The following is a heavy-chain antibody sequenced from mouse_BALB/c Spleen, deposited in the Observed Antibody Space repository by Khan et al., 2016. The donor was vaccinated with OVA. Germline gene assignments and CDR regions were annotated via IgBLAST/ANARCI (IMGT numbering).Heavy chain of an antibody. Sequence: VQLLQSGAELVKPGASVKLSCTGSGFNIKDTYMHWVKQRPEQGLEWMGRIDAAIGNTKYDPKFQGKATITADTSSKTAYLQLSSLTSEDTALYFCTSPNWFAYWCHGTLVTVSA. CDR1: GFNIKDTY. CDR2: IDAAIGNT. CDR3: TSPNWFAY. V-gene: IGHV14-3*02. J-gene: IGHJ3*01.